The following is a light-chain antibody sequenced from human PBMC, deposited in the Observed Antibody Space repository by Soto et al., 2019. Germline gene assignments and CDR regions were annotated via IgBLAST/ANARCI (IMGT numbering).Light chain of an antibody. CDR3: QQYGSSLWT. CDR2: CAS. CDR1: QSVSSSY. V-gene: IGKV3-20*01. Sequence: EIVLTQSPGTLSVSPGERATLSCRASQSVSSSYLAWYQQKPGQAPRLLIYCASSRATGIPDRFSGSGSGTDFTLTISRLEPEDFAVYYCQQYGSSLWTFGQGTKVEIK. J-gene: IGKJ1*01.